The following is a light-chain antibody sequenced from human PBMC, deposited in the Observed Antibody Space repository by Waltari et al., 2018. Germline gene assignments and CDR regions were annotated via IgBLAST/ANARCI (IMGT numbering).Light chain of an antibody. CDR2: LGS. CDR1: QSLLHSDGRNF. CDR3: MQTQEIPLT. V-gene: IGKV2-28*01. J-gene: IGKJ4*01. Sequence: ALTQSPLSLPVTPGAPASIFCRSSQSLLHSDGRNFLDWYVLKPGQSPQLLIYLGSNRASGVPDRFSGGGSGTDFTLTISRVEAEDVGVYYCMQTQEIPLTFGGGTKVEIK.